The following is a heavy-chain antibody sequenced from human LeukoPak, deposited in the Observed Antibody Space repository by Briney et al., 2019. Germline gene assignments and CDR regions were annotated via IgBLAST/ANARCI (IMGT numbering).Heavy chain of an antibody. CDR1: GYTFTGYY. CDR2: INPNSGGP. Sequence: ASVKVSCKASGYTFTGYYMHWVRQAPGQGLEWMGWINPNSGGPNYAQKFQGRVTMTRDTSISTAYMELSRLRSDDTAVYYCARDLGYYDYVWGSYRSYYYYYYMDVWGKGTTVTVSS. D-gene: IGHD3-16*02. V-gene: IGHV1-2*02. CDR3: ARDLGYYDYVWGSYRSYYYYYYMDV. J-gene: IGHJ6*03.